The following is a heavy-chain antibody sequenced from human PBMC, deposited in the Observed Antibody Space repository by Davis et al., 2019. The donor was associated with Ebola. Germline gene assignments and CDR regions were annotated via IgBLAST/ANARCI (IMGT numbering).Heavy chain of an antibody. Sequence: ASVKVSCKASGYTFTNYGFSWVRQAPGQGLEWMGWISNHNGDTSYAQRVQGRVTMTTDTSTSTAYMELRSLRPDDTAVYYCARGDIAAAGIDYWGQGTLVTVSS. V-gene: IGHV1-18*01. CDR3: ARGDIAAAGIDY. CDR1: GYTFTNYG. CDR2: ISNHNGDT. J-gene: IGHJ4*02. D-gene: IGHD6-13*01.